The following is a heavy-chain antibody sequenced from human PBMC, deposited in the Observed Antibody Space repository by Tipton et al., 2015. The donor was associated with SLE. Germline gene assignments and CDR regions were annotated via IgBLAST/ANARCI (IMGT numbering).Heavy chain of an antibody. CDR2: VDYIGST. Sequence: TLSLTCNVSGGSITSHYWSWIRQPPGKGLEWIGYVDYIGSTNYNPSLKSRVTIPIDTSKNQFSLKLSSVTGADTAVYYCAREAAISPVDAFDIWGQGTMVSVSS. V-gene: IGHV4-59*11. D-gene: IGHD2-2*02. J-gene: IGHJ3*02. CDR3: AREAAISPVDAFDI. CDR1: GGSITSHY.